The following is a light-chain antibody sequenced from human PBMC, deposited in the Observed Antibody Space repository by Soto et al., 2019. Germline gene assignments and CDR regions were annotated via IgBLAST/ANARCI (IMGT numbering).Light chain of an antibody. Sequence: QSALTQPASVSGSPGQSITISCTGTSSDVGSYNYVSWYQQHPGKAPKLLIYDVSNRPSGVSNRFSGSKSGNTASPTISGLQPEDEADYYCSSYTTKNTVVLGGGTKVTVL. CDR3: SSYTTKNTVV. CDR1: SSDVGSYNY. J-gene: IGLJ2*01. V-gene: IGLV2-14*01. CDR2: DVS.